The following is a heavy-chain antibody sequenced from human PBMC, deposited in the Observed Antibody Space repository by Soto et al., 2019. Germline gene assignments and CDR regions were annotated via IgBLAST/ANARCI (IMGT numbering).Heavy chain of an antibody. Sequence: PSETLSLTCTVSGGSISGGGYYWSWIRQHPGKGLEWIGYIYYSGSTYYNPSLKSRVTISVDTSKNQFSLKLSSVTAADTAVYYCARRTDYGGYVDYWGQGTLVTVSS. CDR3: ARRTDYGGYVDY. J-gene: IGHJ4*02. CDR1: GGSISGGGYY. CDR2: IYYSGST. V-gene: IGHV4-31*03. D-gene: IGHD4-17*01.